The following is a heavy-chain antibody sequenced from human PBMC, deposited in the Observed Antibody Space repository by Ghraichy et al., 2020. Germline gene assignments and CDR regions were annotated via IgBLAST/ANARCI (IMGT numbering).Heavy chain of an antibody. CDR3: ARAGEHSGSYYYYYGMDV. Sequence: ASVKVSCKASGYTFTGYYMHWVRQAPGQGLEWMGWINPNSGGTNYAQKFQGRVTMTRDTSISTAYMELSRLRSDDTAVYYCARAGEHSGSYYYYYGMDVWGQGTTVTVSS. CDR2: INPNSGGT. D-gene: IGHD1-26*01. J-gene: IGHJ6*02. V-gene: IGHV1-2*02. CDR1: GYTFTGYY.